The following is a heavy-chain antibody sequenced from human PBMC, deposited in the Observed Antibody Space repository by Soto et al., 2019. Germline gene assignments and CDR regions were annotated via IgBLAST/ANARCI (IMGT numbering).Heavy chain of an antibody. D-gene: IGHD3-10*01. V-gene: IGHV4-34*01. J-gene: IGHJ6*02. CDR3: ARVLVRGVITYYYCYGMDV. CDR1: GGSFSGYY. CDR2: INHSGST. Sequence: SETLSLTCAVYGGSFSGYYWSWIRQPPGKGLEWIGEINHSGSTNYNPSLKSRVTISVDTSKNQFSLKLSPVTAADTAVYYCARVLVRGVITYYYCYGMDVWGQGTTVTVSS.